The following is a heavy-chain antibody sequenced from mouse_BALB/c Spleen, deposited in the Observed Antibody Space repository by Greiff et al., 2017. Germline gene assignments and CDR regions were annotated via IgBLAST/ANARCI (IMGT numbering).Heavy chain of an antibody. D-gene: IGHD1-2*01. CDR2: ISSGGSYT. CDR3: ARDQYYESYYYAMDY. CDR1: GFTFSSYA. V-gene: IGHV5-9-4*01. J-gene: IGHJ4*01. Sequence: EVKLVESGGGLVKPGGSLKLSCAASGFTFSSYAMSWVRQSPEKRLEWVAEISSGGSYTYYPDTVTGRFTISRDNAKNTLYLEMSSLRSEDTAMYYCARDQYYESYYYAMDYWGQGTSVTVSS.